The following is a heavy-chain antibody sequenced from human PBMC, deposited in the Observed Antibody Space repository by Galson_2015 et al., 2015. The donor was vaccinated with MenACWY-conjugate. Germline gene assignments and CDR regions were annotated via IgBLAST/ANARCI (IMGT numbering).Heavy chain of an antibody. CDR2: ISYSGST. D-gene: IGHD4-23*01. CDR3: ARRSARLTLGAFDI. V-gene: IGHV4-39*01. Sequence: LSLTCTVSGGSISSSSYFWGWIRQPPGKGLEWIGTISYSGSTHFNPSLNNRVTVSADTSKNQFSLNVNSVTAADTALYYCARRSARLTLGAFDIWGQGTMVTVSS. J-gene: IGHJ3*02. CDR1: GGSISSSSYF.